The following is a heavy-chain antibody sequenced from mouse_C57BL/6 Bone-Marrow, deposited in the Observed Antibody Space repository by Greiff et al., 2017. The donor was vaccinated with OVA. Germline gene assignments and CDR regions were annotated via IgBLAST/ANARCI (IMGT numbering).Heavy chain of an antibody. V-gene: IGHV1-69*01. CDR1: GYTFTSYW. D-gene: IGHD2-2*01. CDR2: IDPSDSYT. CDR3: ASRGSLSLYYGYDEFAY. J-gene: IGHJ3*01. Sequence: VKLQQPGAELVMPGASVKLSCKASGYTFTSYWMHWVKQRPGQGLEWIGEIDPSDSYTNYNQKFKGKSTLTVDKSSSTAYMQLSSLTSEDSAVYYCASRGSLSLYYGYDEFAYWGQGTLVTVSA.